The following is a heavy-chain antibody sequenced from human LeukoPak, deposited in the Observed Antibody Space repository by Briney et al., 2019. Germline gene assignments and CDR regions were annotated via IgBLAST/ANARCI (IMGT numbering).Heavy chain of an antibody. D-gene: IGHD5-18*01. V-gene: IGHV3-48*02. J-gene: IGHJ6*02. Sequence: GGSLRLSCAASGFTFSSYSMNWVRQAPGKGLEWVSYISSSSSTIYYADSVKGRFTISRDNAKNSLYLQMNSLRDEDTAVYYCARDALSGYSLVGGMDVWGQGTTVTVS. CDR3: ARDALSGYSLVGGMDV. CDR2: ISSSSSTI. CDR1: GFTFSSYS.